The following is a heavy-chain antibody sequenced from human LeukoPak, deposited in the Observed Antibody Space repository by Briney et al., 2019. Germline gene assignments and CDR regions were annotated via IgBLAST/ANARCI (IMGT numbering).Heavy chain of an antibody. D-gene: IGHD2-2*01. V-gene: IGHV3-21*01. J-gene: IGHJ6*02. CDR3: ASIVVPAAISYYYYYGMDV. CDR1: GFTFSSYS. Sequence: PGGSPRLSCAASGFTFSSYSMNWVRQAPGKGLEWVSSISSSSSYIYYADSVKGRFTISRDNAKNSLYLQMNSLRAEDTAVYYCASIVVPAAISYYYYYGMDVWGQGTTVTVSS. CDR2: ISSSSSYI.